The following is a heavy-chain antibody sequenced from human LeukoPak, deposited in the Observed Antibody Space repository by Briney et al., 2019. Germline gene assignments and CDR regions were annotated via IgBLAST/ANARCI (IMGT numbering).Heavy chain of an antibody. CDR2: IIPIFGTA. V-gene: IGHV1-69*13. CDR1: GGTFSSYA. Sequence: SVKVSCKASGGTFSSYAISWVRQAPGQGLEWMGGIIPIFGTANYAQKFQGRVTITADESTSTAYMELSSLRSEDTAVYYCARAYAKSYYGSGSYPNWFDPWGQGTLVTVSS. CDR3: ARAYAKSYYGSGSYPNWFDP. J-gene: IGHJ5*02. D-gene: IGHD3-10*01.